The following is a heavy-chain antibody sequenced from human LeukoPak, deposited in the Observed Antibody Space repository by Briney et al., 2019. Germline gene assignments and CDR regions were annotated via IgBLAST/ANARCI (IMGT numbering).Heavy chain of an antibody. CDR2: INPNSGGT. CDR3: AREGGEYYDFWSGYYWIDY. Sequence: EASVKVSCKASGYTFTGYYMHWVRQAPGQGVEWMGRINPNSGGTNYEQKFQGRVTITRDTSISTAYMELSRLRSDDTAVYCCAREGGEYYDFWSGYYWIDYWGQGTLVTVSS. J-gene: IGHJ4*02. V-gene: IGHV1-2*06. CDR1: GYTFTGYY. D-gene: IGHD3-3*01.